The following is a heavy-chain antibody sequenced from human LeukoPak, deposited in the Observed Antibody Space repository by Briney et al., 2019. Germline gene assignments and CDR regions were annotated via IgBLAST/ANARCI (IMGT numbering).Heavy chain of an antibody. D-gene: IGHD6-19*01. J-gene: IGHJ4*02. CDR2: ISSNGGST. Sequence: PGGYLRLSCSASGFTFSSYAMHWFRQAPGKGLQYLSAISSNGGSTYYADSVKGRFTISRDNSKNTLYLQMSSLRAEDTAVYYCAKDAMYIAVAPDYWGQGTLVTVSS. CDR1: GFTFSSYA. CDR3: AKDAMYIAVAPDY. V-gene: IGHV3-64D*06.